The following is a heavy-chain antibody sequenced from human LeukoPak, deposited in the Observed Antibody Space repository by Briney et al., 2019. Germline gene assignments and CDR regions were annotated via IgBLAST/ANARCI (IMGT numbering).Heavy chain of an antibody. CDR3: ARDGNPWNLDV. CDR1: GGSISSHY. D-gene: IGHD1-14*01. Sequence: SETLSLTCTVSGGSISSHYWSWIRQPPGKGLEWIGYIYYSGSTNYNPSLKGRVTMSVDTSKNQFSLRLSSVTAADTAVYYCARDGNPWNLDVWGRGTLVTDSS. V-gene: IGHV4-59*11. J-gene: IGHJ2*01. CDR2: IYYSGST.